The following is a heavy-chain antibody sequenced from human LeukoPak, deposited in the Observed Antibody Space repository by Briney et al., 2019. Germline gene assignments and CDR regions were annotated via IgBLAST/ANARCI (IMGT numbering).Heavy chain of an antibody. D-gene: IGHD2-2*01. V-gene: IGHV1-18*01. J-gene: IGHJ6*02. CDR3: ARGRQLVVVVPAATHAYYYGMDV. CDR1: GYTFTSYG. CDR2: ISAYNGNT. Sequence: ASVKVSCKASGYTFTSYGISWVRQAPGQGLEWMGWISAYNGNTNYAQKLQGRVTMTTDTSTSTAYMELRSLRSDDTAVYYCARGRQLVVVVPAATHAYYYGMDVWGQGTTVTVSS.